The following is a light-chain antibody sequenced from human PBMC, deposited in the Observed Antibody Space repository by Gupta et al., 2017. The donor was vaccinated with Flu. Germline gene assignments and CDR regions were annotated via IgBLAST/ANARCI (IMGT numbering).Light chain of an antibody. CDR2: KAS. J-gene: IGKJ1*01. CDR1: QSISSG. CDR3: QQYNSYSRRT. V-gene: IGKV1-5*03. Sequence: STLSASVGDRVTITCRASQSISSGLAWYQQKPGKAPKLLIYKASSLESGVPPRFSGSGSGTEFTLTISSLQPDDIATYYCQQYNSYSRRTFGQGTKVEIK.